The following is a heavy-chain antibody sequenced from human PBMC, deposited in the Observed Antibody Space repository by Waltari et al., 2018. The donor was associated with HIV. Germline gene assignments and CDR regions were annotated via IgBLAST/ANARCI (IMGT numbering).Heavy chain of an antibody. CDR3: SRLSYHAFDL. V-gene: IGHV3-7*01. CDR2: MKHDGSEK. J-gene: IGHJ3*01. D-gene: IGHD3-16*02. Sequence: EVQLVESGGDLVQPGGSLRLSCAVSGFSFSSFWMSWVRQAPGKGLEWVASMKHDGSEKYYVDSVKGRFTISRDNAKNSLFLQMDSLRAEDTALYYCSRLSYHAFDLWGQGQWSPSLQ. CDR1: GFSFSSFW.